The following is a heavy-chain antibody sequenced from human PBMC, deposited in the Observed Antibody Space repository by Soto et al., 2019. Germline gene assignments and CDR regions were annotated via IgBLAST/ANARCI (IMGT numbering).Heavy chain of an antibody. CDR3: ARTPNWYYFDY. D-gene: IGHD1-1*01. CDR2: ISYDGSNK. Sequence: QVQLVESGGGVVQPGRPLRLSCAASGFTFSSYVMHWVRQAPGKGLEWVAVISYDGSNKYYADSVKGRFTISRDNSKNTLYLQMNSLRAEDTAVYYCARTPNWYYFDYWGQGTLVTVSS. CDR1: GFTFSSYV. V-gene: IGHV3-30-3*01. J-gene: IGHJ4*02.